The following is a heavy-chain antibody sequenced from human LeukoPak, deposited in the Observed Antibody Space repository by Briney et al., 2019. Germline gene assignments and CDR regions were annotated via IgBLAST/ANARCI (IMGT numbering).Heavy chain of an antibody. V-gene: IGHV3-11*04. CDR3: VPLNWNPPGDFDR. D-gene: IGHD1-20*01. CDR2: ISRTGNTI. CDR1: GFIFNDYY. J-gene: IGHJ4*02. Sequence: GGSLRLSCTASGFIFNDYYMSWIRQTPGKGLEWLSYISRTGNTIYYRDSVKGRFTISRDNAKNSLYLQINSLRAEDTAVYYCVPLNWNPPGDFDRWGQGTLVTVSS.